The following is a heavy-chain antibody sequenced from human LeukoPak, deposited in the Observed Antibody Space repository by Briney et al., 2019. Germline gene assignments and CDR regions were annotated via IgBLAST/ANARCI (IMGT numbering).Heavy chain of an antibody. V-gene: IGHV3-13*01. Sequence: GGSLRLSCAASGFTFSSYDIHWVRQATGKGLEWVSGTGPAGDTSYPDSVKGRFTISRENAKDSLYLQMNSLKTEDTAVYYCTTVRDHFFDYWGQGTLVTVSS. J-gene: IGHJ4*02. CDR2: TGPAGDT. CDR3: TTVRDHFFDY. CDR1: GFTFSSYD.